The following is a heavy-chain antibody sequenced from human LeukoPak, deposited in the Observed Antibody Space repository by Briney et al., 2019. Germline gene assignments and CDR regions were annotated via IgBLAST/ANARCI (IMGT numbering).Heavy chain of an antibody. D-gene: IGHD3-9*01. CDR1: GFTFSNYA. CDR3: AKWGDYDVLTGYYVSDY. J-gene: IGHJ4*02. Sequence: GGSLRLSCAAAGFTFSNYAMSWVRQAPGKGLDWVSAITGSGGNTYYADSVKGRFTISRDNSKNTLYLQMNSLRAEDTAVYYCAKWGDYDVLTGYYVSDYWGQGALVTVSS. V-gene: IGHV3-23*01. CDR2: ITGSGGNT.